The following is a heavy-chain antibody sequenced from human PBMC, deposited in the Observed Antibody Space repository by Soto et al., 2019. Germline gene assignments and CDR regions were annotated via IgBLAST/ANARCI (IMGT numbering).Heavy chain of an antibody. CDR2: LRAGGTAT. J-gene: IGHJ4*01. Sequence: EVQLLESGGGLVQPGGSLRLSCAASGFIFSSRAMPWVRQAPGKGLEWVSGLRAGGTATYYADSVKGRFTISRDNSKNTLYLQGNSQRVEDTALYYCARAVGGASYAYRPEDWGHGTRVTVSS. CDR1: GFIFSSRA. D-gene: IGHD5-18*01. CDR3: ARAVGGASYAYRPED. V-gene: IGHV3-23*01.